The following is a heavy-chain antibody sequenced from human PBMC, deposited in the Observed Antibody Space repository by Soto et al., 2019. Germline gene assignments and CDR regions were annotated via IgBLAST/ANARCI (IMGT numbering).Heavy chain of an antibody. Sequence: ASVKVSCKASDYTFTNFGISWVRQAPGQGLELMGWISAYNGNTKYVEKFQGRVTMTTDTSTGTAYMELRTLRSDDTAVYYCARDAPRDQLYSNFYGMDVWGQGTTVTVSS. CDR2: ISAYNGNT. CDR1: DYTFTNFG. D-gene: IGHD1-26*01. J-gene: IGHJ6*02. V-gene: IGHV1-18*01. CDR3: ARDAPRDQLYSNFYGMDV.